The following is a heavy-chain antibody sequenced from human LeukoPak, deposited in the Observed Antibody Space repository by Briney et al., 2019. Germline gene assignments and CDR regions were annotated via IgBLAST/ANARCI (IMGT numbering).Heavy chain of an antibody. Sequence: GGSLRLSCAASGFTFSSYAMHWVRQAPGKGLEWVAVISYDGSNKYYTDSVKGRFTISRDNSKNTLYLQMNSLRAEDTAVYYCAKVLTPYSGYDYSFDYWGQGTLVTVSS. V-gene: IGHV3-30-3*01. D-gene: IGHD5-12*01. CDR3: AKVLTPYSGYDYSFDY. J-gene: IGHJ4*02. CDR1: GFTFSSYA. CDR2: ISYDGSNK.